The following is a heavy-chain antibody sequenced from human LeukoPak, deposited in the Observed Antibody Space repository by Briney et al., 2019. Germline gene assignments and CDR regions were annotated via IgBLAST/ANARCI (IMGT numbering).Heavy chain of an antibody. CDR2: IIPIFGTA. J-gene: IGHJ6*03. V-gene: IGHV1-69*05. CDR1: GGTFSSYA. Sequence: ASVKVSCKASGGTFSSYAISWVRQAPGQGLEWMGRIIPIFGTANYAQKFQGRVTITTDESTSTAYMELSSPRSEDTAVYYCARLGLGYYYMDVWGKGTTVTVSS. D-gene: IGHD5-12*01. CDR3: ARLGLGYYYMDV.